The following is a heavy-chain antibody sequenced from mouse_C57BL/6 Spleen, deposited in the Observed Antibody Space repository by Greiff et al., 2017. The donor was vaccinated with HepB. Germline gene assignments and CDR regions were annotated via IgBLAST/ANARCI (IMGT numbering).Heavy chain of an antibody. CDR2: INPSSGYT. V-gene: IGHV1-4*01. CDR1: GYTFTSYT. J-gene: IGHJ2*01. CDR3: ARWNYGSSFYDFDY. Sequence: VQLQQSGAELARPGASVKMSCKASGYTFTSYTMHWVKQRPGQGLEWIGYINPSSGYTKYNQKFKDKATLTADKSSSTAYMQLSSLTSEDSAVYYCARWNYGSSFYDFDYWGQGTTLTVSS. D-gene: IGHD1-1*01.